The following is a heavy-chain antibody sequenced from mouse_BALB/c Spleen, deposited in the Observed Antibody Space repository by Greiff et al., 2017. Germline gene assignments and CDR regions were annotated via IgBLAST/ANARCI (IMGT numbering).Heavy chain of an antibody. CDR1: GYAFSSSW. V-gene: IGHV1-82*01. Sequence: QVQLQQSGPELVKPGASVKISCKASGYAFSSSWMNWVKQRPGQGLEWIGRIYPGDGDTNYNGKFKGKATLTADKSSSTAYMQLSSLTSVDSAVYFCARWTTVVEAFDYWGQGTTLTVSS. CDR3: ARWTTVVEAFDY. CDR2: IYPGDGDT. J-gene: IGHJ2*01. D-gene: IGHD1-1*01.